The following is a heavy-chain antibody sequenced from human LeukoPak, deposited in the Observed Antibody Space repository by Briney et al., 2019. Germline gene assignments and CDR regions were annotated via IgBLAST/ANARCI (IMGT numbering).Heavy chain of an antibody. J-gene: IGHJ4*02. D-gene: IGHD3-10*01. Sequence: SETLSLTCTVSGGSITNYYWSWIRQPPGKGLECIGYIYYSGSTNYNPSLKSRVTISLHTSKNQFSLKLNSVTAADTAVYYCARGVPYGPSYEFFDYWGQGTLVTVSS. V-gene: IGHV4-59*01. CDR3: ARGVPYGPSYEFFDY. CDR2: IYYSGST. CDR1: GGSITNYY.